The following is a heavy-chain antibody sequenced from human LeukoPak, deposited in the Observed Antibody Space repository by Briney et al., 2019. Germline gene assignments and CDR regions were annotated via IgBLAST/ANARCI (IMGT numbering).Heavy chain of an antibody. V-gene: IGHV4-59*08. CDR3: ARHRKGSGWSYYYYYMDV. CDR2: IYYSGSI. CDR1: GGSISTYY. J-gene: IGHJ6*03. D-gene: IGHD6-19*01. Sequence: SETLSLTCTVSGGSISTYYWSWIRQPPGKGLEWIGYIYYSGSINYNPSLKSRVTISVDTSKNQFSLKLSSVTAADTAMYYCARHRKGSGWSYYYYYMDVWGKGTTVTVSS.